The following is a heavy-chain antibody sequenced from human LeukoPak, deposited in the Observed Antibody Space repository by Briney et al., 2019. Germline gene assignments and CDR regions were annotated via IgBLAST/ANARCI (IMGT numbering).Heavy chain of an antibody. CDR1: RYSFTSYW. D-gene: IGHD2-2*01. V-gene: IGHV5-51*01. CDR2: IYPGDSDT. CDR3: ALSWGYCSSTSCYGAFDI. J-gene: IGHJ3*02. Sequence: GESLKISCKGSRYSFTSYWIGWVRQMPGKGLEWMGIIYPGDSDTRYSPSFQGQVTISADKSISTAYLQWSSLKASDTAMYYCALSWGYCSSTSCYGAFDIWGQGTMVTVSS.